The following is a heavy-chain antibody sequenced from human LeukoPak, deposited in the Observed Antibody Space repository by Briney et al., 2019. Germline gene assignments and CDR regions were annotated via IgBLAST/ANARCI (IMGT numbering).Heavy chain of an antibody. CDR1: GDSIDIYY. V-gene: IGHV4-59*08. Sequence: SETLSLTCTVSGDSIDIYYWTWIRQPPGKGLEWIGSIYYSGSTNYNPSLKSRVTISVDTSKNQFSLKLDSVTAADTAVYSCARQVPYTSRPDYWGQGTLVTVSS. D-gene: IGHD2-2*01. J-gene: IGHJ4*02. CDR2: IYYSGST. CDR3: ARQVPYTSRPDY.